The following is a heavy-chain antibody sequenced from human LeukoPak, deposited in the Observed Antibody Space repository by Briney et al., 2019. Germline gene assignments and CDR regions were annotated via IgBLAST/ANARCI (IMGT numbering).Heavy chain of an antibody. D-gene: IGHD3-22*01. CDR2: ISGSGGST. CDR1: GFTFSSYA. Sequence: GGSLRLSCAASGFTFSSYAMSWVRQAPGKGLEWVSSISGSGGSTYYADSVKGRFTISRDNSRNTLYLQMNSLRAEGTAVYYCAKTIDSSGYRYYFDYWGQGTLVTVSS. V-gene: IGHV3-23*01. J-gene: IGHJ4*02. CDR3: AKTIDSSGYRYYFDY.